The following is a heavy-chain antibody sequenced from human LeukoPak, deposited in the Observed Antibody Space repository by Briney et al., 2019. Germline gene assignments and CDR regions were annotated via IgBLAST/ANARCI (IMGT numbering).Heavy chain of an antibody. V-gene: IGHV4-34*01. Sequence: PSETLSLTCAVYGGSFSGYYWSWIRQPPGKGLEWIGEINHSGSTNYNPSLKSRVTISVDTSKNQFSLKLSSVTAADTAVYYCARDTPSYGSGSYKPLDIWGQGTMVTVSS. CDR1: GGSFSGYY. D-gene: IGHD3-10*01. CDR3: ARDTPSYGSGSYKPLDI. J-gene: IGHJ3*02. CDR2: INHSGST.